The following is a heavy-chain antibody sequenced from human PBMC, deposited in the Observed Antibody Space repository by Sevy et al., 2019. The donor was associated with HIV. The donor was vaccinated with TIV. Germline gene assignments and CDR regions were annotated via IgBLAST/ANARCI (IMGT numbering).Heavy chain of an antibody. CDR3: ALRFYDSTGYPQYFFDH. Sequence: ESLKISCRASGYRFTSYWIAWVRQVPGKGLEWMGIIYPDDSDVRYSPSLQGQVTISVDKSISTAYLQWRSLKASGTAMYFCALRFYDSTGYPQYFFDHWGQGTLVTVSS. V-gene: IGHV5-51*01. CDR1: GYRFTSYW. J-gene: IGHJ4*02. D-gene: IGHD3-22*01. CDR2: IYPDDSDV.